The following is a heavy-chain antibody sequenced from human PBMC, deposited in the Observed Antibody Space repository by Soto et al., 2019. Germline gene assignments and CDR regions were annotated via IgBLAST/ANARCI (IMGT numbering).Heavy chain of an antibody. Sequence: NPSETLSLTCAVSGGSISSSNWWSWVRQPPGKGLEWIGEIYHSGSTNYNPSLKSRVTISVDKSKNQFSLKLSSVTAADTAVYYCATGQGTRENWFDPWGQGTLVTVSS. CDR2: IYHSGST. V-gene: IGHV4-4*02. J-gene: IGHJ5*02. CDR3: ATGQGTRENWFDP. D-gene: IGHD3-10*01. CDR1: GGSISSSNW.